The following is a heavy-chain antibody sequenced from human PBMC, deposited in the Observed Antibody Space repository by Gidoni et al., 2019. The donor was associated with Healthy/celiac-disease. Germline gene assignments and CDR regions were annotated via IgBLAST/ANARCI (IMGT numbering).Heavy chain of an antibody. V-gene: IGHV3-23*01. Sequence: EVQLLESGGGLVQPGGSLRLSCAASGFTFSSYAMSWFRQAPGKGLEWVSAISGSGGSTYYADSVKGRFTIARDNSKNTLYLQMNSLRAEDTAVYYCAKDHRAEYSSSSWYYDYGMDVWGQGTTVTVSS. CDR1: GFTFSSYA. J-gene: IGHJ6*02. D-gene: IGHD6-6*01. CDR2: ISGSGGST. CDR3: AKDHRAEYSSSSWYYDYGMDV.